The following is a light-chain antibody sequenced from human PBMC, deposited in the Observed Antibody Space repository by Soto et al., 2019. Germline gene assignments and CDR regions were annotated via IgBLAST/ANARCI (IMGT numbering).Light chain of an antibody. J-gene: IGLJ1*01. CDR1: SSDVGSYNL. V-gene: IGLV2-23*03. CDR2: EGT. Sequence: QSVLTQPASVSGSPGQSITISCTGTSSDVGSYNLVSWYQQHPGEAPKLMIYEGTQRPSGVSNRFSGSKSGNTASLTISGLQAEDEADYYCCSYAGSSTFVFGSGTKV. CDR3: CSYAGSSTFV.